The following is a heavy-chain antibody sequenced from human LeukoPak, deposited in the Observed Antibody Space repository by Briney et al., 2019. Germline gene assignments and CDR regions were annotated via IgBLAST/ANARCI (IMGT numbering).Heavy chain of an antibody. Sequence: PGGSLRLSCAASGFTFSNYWISWVRQAPGKGLEWVANIKEDGSEKHYVGSVKGRFTISRDNAKNSLYLQMNSLRVDDAAVYYCARSTGVGGWFHWGQGTLVTVSS. CDR2: IKEDGSEK. V-gene: IGHV3-7*01. CDR1: GFTFSNYW. J-gene: IGHJ1*01. CDR3: ARSTGVGGWFH. D-gene: IGHD6-19*01.